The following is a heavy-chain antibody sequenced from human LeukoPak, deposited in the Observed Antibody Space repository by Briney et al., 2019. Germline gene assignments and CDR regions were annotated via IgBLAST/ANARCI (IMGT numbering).Heavy chain of an antibody. V-gene: IGHV3-21*01. CDR2: ISSSSSYI. CDR3: ARDPGIAAASAFDI. CDR1: GFTFSSYS. Sequence: PGGSLRLSCAASGFTFSSYSMNWVRQAPGKGLEWVSSISSSSSYIYYADSVKGRFTISRDNAKNSLCLQMSSLRAEDTAVYYCARDPGIAAASAFDIWGQGTMVTVSS. D-gene: IGHD6-13*01. J-gene: IGHJ3*02.